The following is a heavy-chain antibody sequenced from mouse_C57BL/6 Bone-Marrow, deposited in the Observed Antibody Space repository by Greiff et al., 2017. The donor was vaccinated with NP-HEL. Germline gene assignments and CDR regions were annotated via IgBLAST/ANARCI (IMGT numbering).Heavy chain of an antibody. CDR1: GYTFTSYW. CDR2: IDPSGSYT. D-gene: IGHD1-1*01. J-gene: IGHJ1*03. CDR3: ASLYYGSTLWYFDV. V-gene: IGHV1-50*01. Sequence: QVQLQQPGAELVKPGASVKLSCKASGYTFTSYWMQWVKQRPGQGLEWIGEIDPSGSYTNYNQKFKGKATLTVDTSSSTAYMQLSSLTSEDSAVYYCASLYYGSTLWYFDVWGTGTTVTVSS.